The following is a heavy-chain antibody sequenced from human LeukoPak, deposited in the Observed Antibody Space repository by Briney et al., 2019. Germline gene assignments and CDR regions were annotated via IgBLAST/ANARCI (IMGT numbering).Heavy chain of an antibody. J-gene: IGHJ6*02. V-gene: IGHV4-31*03. CDR2: IYYSGST. D-gene: IGHD6-19*01. Sequence: SETLSLTCTVSGGSISSSGYYWSWIRQHPGKGLEWIGYIYYSGSTYYNPSLESRVTISVDTSKNQFSLKLSSVTAADTAVYYCARDIAVAGTDGNYYYYGMDVWGQGTTVTVSS. CDR1: GGSISSSGYY. CDR3: ARDIAVAGTDGNYYYYGMDV.